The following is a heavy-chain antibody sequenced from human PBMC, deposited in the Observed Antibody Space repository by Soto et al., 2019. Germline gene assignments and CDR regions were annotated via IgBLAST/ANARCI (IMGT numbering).Heavy chain of an antibody. Sequence: SVKVSCKASGFTFTSSAVQWVRQARGQRLEWIGWIVVGSGNTNYAQKFQERVTITRDMSTSTAYMELSSLRSEDTAVYYCAAGPMIVVVSPYYYYGMDVWGQGTTVTVSS. CDR1: GFTFTSSA. CDR2: IVVGSGNT. J-gene: IGHJ6*02. D-gene: IGHD3-22*01. CDR3: AAGPMIVVVSPYYYYGMDV. V-gene: IGHV1-58*01.